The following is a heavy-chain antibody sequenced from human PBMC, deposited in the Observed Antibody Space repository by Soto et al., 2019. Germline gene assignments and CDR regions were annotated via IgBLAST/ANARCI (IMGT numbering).Heavy chain of an antibody. CDR2: ITGSGGAI. J-gene: IGHJ4*02. V-gene: IGHV3-48*03. Sequence: WGSLRLSCIASGFSFISSEMNCCRQTPEKGLEWLAYITGSGGAIFHADSVKGRFSISRDNAKNSLFLEMNHLTADDTGVYYCAKVAPFILGSPVWGQGTLVTVSS. CDR3: AKVAPFILGSPV. D-gene: IGHD3-9*01. CDR1: GFSFISSE.